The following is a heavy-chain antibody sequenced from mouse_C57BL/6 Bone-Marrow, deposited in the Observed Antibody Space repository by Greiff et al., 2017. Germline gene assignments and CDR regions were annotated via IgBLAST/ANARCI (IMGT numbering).Heavy chain of an antibody. D-gene: IGHD1-1*01. CDR1: GFTFSSYA. CDR3: ARDFCYYAGDMDY. V-gene: IGHV5S21*01. J-gene: IGHJ4*01. Sequence: EVNLLQSGEGLVKPGGSLKLSCAASGFTFSSYAMYWVRQTPEQRLEWVAYISRGGDYTYYADTVKGRFTISTDNARNTPYLHMSSLKSEDTAMYYCARDFCYYAGDMDYWGQGTSVTVSS. CDR2: ISRGGDYT.